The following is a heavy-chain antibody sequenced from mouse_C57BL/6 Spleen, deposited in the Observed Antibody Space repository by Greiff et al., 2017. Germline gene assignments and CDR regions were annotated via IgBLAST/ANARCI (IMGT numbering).Heavy chain of an antibody. CDR2: ISNLAYSI. D-gene: IGHD3-2*02. J-gene: IGHJ3*01. CDR3: ARQETAQAPAWFAY. V-gene: IGHV5-15*01. Sequence: EVMLVESGGGLVQPGGSLKLSCAASGFTFSDYGMAWVRQAPRKGPEWVAFISNLAYSIYYADTVTGRFTISRENAKNTLYLEMSSLRSEDTAMYYCARQETAQAPAWFAYWGQGTLVTVSA. CDR1: GFTFSDYG.